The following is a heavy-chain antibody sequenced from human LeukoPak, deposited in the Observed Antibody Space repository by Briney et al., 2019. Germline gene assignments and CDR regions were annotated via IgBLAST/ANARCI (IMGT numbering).Heavy chain of an antibody. V-gene: IGHV3-23*01. CDR3: ARDADRGYSSSWYPY. D-gene: IGHD6-13*01. CDR2: ISGSGGST. CDR1: GFTFSSYA. Sequence: GGSLRLSCAASGFTFSSYAMSWVRQAPGKGLEWVSAISGSGGSTYYADSVKGRFTISRDNAKNSLYLQMNSLRAEDTAVYYCARDADRGYSSSWYPYWGQGTLVTVSS. J-gene: IGHJ4*02.